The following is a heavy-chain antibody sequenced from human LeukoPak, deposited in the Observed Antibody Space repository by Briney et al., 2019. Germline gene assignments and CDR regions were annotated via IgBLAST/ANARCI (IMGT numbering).Heavy chain of an antibody. CDR1: GFTFSSYG. J-gene: IGHJ4*02. V-gene: IGHV3-30*18. CDR3: AKRMWQQLFTFDY. CDR2: ISYDGTNK. Sequence: GGSLRLSCAASGFTFSSYGMHWVRQAPGKGLEWVAVISYDGTNKYYADSVKGRFTISRDNSKNTLYLQMNSLRAEDTAVYYCAKRMWQQLFTFDYWGQGTLVTVSS. D-gene: IGHD6-13*01.